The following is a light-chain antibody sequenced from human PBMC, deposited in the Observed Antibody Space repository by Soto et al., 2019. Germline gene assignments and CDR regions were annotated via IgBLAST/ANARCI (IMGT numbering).Light chain of an antibody. Sequence: EIVMTQSPATLSVSPGGRATLSCRASQSVSSNLAWYQQKPGQAPRLLIYAASTRATGIPARFSGSGSGTEFTLTISSLQSEDFAVYYCQQYNNWPPWTFGQGTKVEIK. J-gene: IGKJ1*01. V-gene: IGKV3-15*01. CDR3: QQYNNWPPWT. CDR2: AAS. CDR1: QSVSSN.